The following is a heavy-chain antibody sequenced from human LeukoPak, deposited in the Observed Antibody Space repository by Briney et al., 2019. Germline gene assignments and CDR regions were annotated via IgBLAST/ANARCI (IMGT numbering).Heavy chain of an antibody. V-gene: IGHV3-21*01. Sequence: GGSLRLSCAASGFIFSAYTMNWVRQAPGKGLEWVSSISSSSTYKYYTDSVKGRFTISRDNAQNSVYLQMNSLRAEDTAVYYCARVAQYYYDSSGYYCPDYWGQGTLVTVSS. CDR1: GFIFSAYT. J-gene: IGHJ4*02. CDR2: ISSSSTYK. D-gene: IGHD3-22*01. CDR3: ARVAQYYYDSSGYYCPDY.